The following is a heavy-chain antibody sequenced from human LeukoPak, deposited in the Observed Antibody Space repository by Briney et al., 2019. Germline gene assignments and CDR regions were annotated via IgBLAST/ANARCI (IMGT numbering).Heavy chain of an antibody. J-gene: IGHJ4*02. CDR1: GGSFSGYY. V-gene: IGHV4-34*01. Sequence: PSETLSLTCAVYGGSFSGYYWSWIRQPPGKGLEWIGEINHSGSTNYNPSLKSRVTISVDTSKNQFSLKLSSVTAADTAVYHCARNLYSNYGTTDYWGQGTLVTVFS. CDR2: INHSGST. CDR3: ARNLYSNYGTTDY. D-gene: IGHD4-11*01.